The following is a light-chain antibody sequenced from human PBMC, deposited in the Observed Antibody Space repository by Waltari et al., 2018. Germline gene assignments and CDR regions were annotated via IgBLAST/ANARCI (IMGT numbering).Light chain of an antibody. J-gene: IGKJ1*01. V-gene: IGKV3-20*01. CDR3: EHFLRLPVT. CDR1: GSVRCA. Sequence: CRAGGSVRCAFACYQQKPGQAPRLLIYRGSTKTTCIPDRFSGSGSGTDFSLTSGRLERDDFAVYCCEHFLRLPVTLGQGNTGDI. CDR2: RGS.